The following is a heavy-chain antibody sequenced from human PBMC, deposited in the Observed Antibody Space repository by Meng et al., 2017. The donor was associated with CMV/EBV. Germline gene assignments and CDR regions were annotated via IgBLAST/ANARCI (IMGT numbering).Heavy chain of an antibody. V-gene: IGHV3-11*01. CDR2: ISNSGSTI. Sequence: SGLTFSDYYMSWIRQAPGKGLEWVSYISNSGSTIYYADSVKGRFTISRDNAKNSLYLQMNSLRAEDTAVYYCARGGRGSSSWPLDYWGQGTLVTVSS. J-gene: IGHJ4*02. CDR1: GLTFSDYY. CDR3: ARGGRGSSSWPLDY. D-gene: IGHD6-13*01.